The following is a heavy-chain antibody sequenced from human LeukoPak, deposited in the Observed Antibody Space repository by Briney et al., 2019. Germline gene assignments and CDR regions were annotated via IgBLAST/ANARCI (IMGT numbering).Heavy chain of an antibody. CDR3: ARHRDGYNIDY. J-gene: IGHJ4*02. Sequence: GESLQISCEGSGYSFSTYWIGWVRQMPGKGLEWMGIIYPGDSDTKYIPSFQGQVTISADKSISTAYLQWSSLKASDTAMYYCARHRDGYNIDYWGQGTLVTVSS. V-gene: IGHV5-51*01. CDR2: IYPGDSDT. D-gene: IGHD5-24*01. CDR1: GYSFSTYW.